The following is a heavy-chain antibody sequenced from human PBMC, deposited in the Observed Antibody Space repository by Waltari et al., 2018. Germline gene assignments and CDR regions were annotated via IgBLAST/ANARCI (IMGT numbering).Heavy chain of an antibody. Sequence: VNLVESGGGVVQPGGSLRLSCATSGFTFSNFGMHWVRQAPGKGRGWVALIWFDGSDKFYADSVRGRFTISRDNSARTLYLDMDSLRLDDTAMYYCAKEAFGNTYLDFWGQGTLVTVSS. CDR2: IWFDGSDK. CDR1: GFTFSNFG. D-gene: IGHD2-2*02. J-gene: IGHJ4*02. V-gene: IGHV3-30*02. CDR3: AKEAFGNTYLDF.